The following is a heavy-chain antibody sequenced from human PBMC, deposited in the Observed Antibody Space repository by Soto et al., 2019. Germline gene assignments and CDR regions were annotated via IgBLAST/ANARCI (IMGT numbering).Heavy chain of an antibody. CDR3: AKIHSGSSEDAFDV. CDR1: GFTSSSYA. J-gene: IGHJ3*01. D-gene: IGHD6-19*01. Sequence: EVQLLESGGGLVQPGGSQRLSCAASGFTSSSYAMSWVRQGPGKGLEWVTLISGSGGVTDYADSVKGRFTVSRDNSKNTMYLELNSLTAGDTAIYYCAKIHSGSSEDAFDVWGQGTVVTVSS. V-gene: IGHV3-23*01. CDR2: ISGSGGVT.